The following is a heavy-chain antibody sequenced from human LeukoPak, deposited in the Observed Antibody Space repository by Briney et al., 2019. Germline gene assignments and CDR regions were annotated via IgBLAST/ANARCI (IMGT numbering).Heavy chain of an antibody. CDR1: GFTFDDYA. CDR2: ISDNSGST. V-gene: IGHV3-23*01. CDR3: AKGTATVTSRFFNY. Sequence: GGSLRLSCAASGFTFDDYAMHWVRQAPGKGLEWVSTISDNSGSTYYPDSVKGRFTISRDDSKNTLYLQMKSLRAEDTAVYYCAKGTATVTSRFFNYWGQGTLVTVSS. J-gene: IGHJ4*02. D-gene: IGHD2-21*02.